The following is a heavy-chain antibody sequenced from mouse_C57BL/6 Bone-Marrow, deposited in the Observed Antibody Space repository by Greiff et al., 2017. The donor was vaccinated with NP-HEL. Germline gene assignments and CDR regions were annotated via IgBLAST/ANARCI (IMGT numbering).Heavy chain of an antibody. CDR2: IYPRSGNT. CDR1: GYTFTSYG. V-gene: IGHV1-81*01. J-gene: IGHJ4*01. D-gene: IGHD2-1*01. CDR3: AKRPLLQSRGAMDY. Sequence: QVQLQQSGAELARPGASVKLSCKASGYTFTSYGISWVKQRTGQGLEWIGEIYPRSGNTYYNEKFKGKATLTADKSSSTAYMELRSLTSEDSAVYFCAKRPLLQSRGAMDYWGQGTSVTVSS.